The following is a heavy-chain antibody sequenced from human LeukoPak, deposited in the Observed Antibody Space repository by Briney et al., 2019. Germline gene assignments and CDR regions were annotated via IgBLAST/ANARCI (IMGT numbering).Heavy chain of an antibody. CDR3: AGGSGWLIDY. J-gene: IGHJ4*02. D-gene: IGHD5-12*01. V-gene: IGHV3-21*01. CDR1: GFTFSSYT. CDR2: ITSSSSYI. Sequence: GGSLRLSCAASGFTFSSYTMNWVRQAPGKGLEWVSSITSSSSYIYYADSVKGRFTISRDNAKNSLYLQMNSLRAEDTAVYYCAGGSGWLIDYWGQGTLVTVSS.